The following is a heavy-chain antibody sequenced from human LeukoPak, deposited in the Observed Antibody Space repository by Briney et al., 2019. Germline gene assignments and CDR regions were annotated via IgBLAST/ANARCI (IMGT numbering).Heavy chain of an antibody. D-gene: IGHD1-14*01. CDR2: ISYDGSNK. CDR1: GFTFSSYG. Sequence: GGSLRLSCAASGFTFSSYGMLWVRQAPGKGLEWVAVISYDGSNKYYADSVKGRFTISRDNSKNTLYLQMNGLRAEDTAVYYCAKDRTGHFDYWGQGTLVTVSS. J-gene: IGHJ4*02. V-gene: IGHV3-30*18. CDR3: AKDRTGHFDY.